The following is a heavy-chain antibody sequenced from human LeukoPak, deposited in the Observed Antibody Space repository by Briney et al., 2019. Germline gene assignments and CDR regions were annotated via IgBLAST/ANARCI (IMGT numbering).Heavy chain of an antibody. CDR2: ISGSGGST. Sequence: GGSLRLSHAASGFTYSSYAMIWARQAPGKGLEWVSAISGSGGSTYYADSVKGRFTISRDNSKNTLYLQMNSLSAEDTAVYYCAKAPLAYYYGSSAQGDFDYWGQGTLVTVSS. V-gene: IGHV3-23*01. CDR3: AKAPLAYYYGSSAQGDFDY. D-gene: IGHD3-22*01. CDR1: GFTYSSYA. J-gene: IGHJ4*02.